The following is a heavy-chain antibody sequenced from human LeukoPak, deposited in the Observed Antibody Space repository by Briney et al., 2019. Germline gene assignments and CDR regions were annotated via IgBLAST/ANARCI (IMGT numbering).Heavy chain of an antibody. CDR3: AKWGRDDYGDYGGHYGVDV. Sequence: GGSLRLSCAASGFTFSSYGMHWVRQAPGKGLEWVAVISYDGSNKYYADSVKGRFTISRDNSKNTLYLQMNSLRAEDTAVYYCAKWGRDDYGDYGGHYGVDVWGKGTTVTVSS. D-gene: IGHD4-17*01. CDR2: ISYDGSNK. CDR1: GFTFSSYG. V-gene: IGHV3-30*18. J-gene: IGHJ6*04.